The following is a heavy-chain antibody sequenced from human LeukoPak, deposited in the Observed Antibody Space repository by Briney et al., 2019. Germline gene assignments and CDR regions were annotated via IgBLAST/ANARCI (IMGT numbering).Heavy chain of an antibody. CDR1: GFTFSSYA. Sequence: GGSLRLSCAASGFTFSSYAMSWVRQAPGKGLEWVSAISGSGGSTYYADSVKGRFTISRDNSKNTLYLQMNSLRAEDTAVYYCAKSVDVLRFSGPLDYWGQGTLVTVSS. V-gene: IGHV3-23*01. J-gene: IGHJ4*02. CDR3: AKSVDVLRFSGPLDY. D-gene: IGHD3-3*01. CDR2: ISGSGGST.